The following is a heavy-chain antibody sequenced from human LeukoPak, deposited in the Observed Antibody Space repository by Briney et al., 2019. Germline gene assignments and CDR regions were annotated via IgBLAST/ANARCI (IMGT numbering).Heavy chain of an antibody. J-gene: IGHJ4*02. CDR2: IYYRGST. CDR3: ASGLSFDY. D-gene: IGHD2/OR15-2a*01. V-gene: IGHV4-59*01. Sequence: PSETLSLTCSGSGGSISRYYWSWIRQPPGKGLEWVGYIYYRGSTNYNPSLKSRVTISVDTSKNQFSLKLSSVTAADTAVYYCASGLSFDYWGQGTLVTVSS. CDR1: GGSISRYY.